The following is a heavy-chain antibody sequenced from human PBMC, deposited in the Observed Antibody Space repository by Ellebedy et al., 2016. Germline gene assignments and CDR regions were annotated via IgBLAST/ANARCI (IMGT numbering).Heavy chain of an antibody. V-gene: IGHV3-23*01. Sequence: GGSLRLSXAASGFTFSSYAMSWVRQAPGKGLEWVSAISGSGGSTYYADSVKGRFTISRDNSKNTLYLQMNSLRAEDTAVYYCAKDNAYSSSESDAFDIWGQGTMVTVSS. CDR3: AKDNAYSSSESDAFDI. CDR2: ISGSGGST. CDR1: GFTFSSYA. D-gene: IGHD6-6*01. J-gene: IGHJ3*02.